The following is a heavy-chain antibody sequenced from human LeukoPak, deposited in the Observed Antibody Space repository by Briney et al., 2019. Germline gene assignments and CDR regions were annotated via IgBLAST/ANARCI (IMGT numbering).Heavy chain of an antibody. J-gene: IGHJ4*02. Sequence: GGALEPSCAAAGFPFSSHGMHRVRQAPGKGLEGGAVIWYDGSNKYYADSVKGRFTISRDNSKNTLYLQMNSLRAEDTAVYYCAAYSSSWRWAPFDYWGQGTLVTVSS. D-gene: IGHD6-13*01. CDR1: GFPFSSHG. CDR2: IWYDGSNK. V-gene: IGHV3-33*01. CDR3: AAYSSSWRWAPFDY.